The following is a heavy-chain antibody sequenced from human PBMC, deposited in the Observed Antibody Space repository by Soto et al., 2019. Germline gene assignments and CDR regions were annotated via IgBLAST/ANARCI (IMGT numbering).Heavy chain of an antibody. J-gene: IGHJ6*02. CDR3: ARDLXIVPATHPRLENYGMDV. Sequence: QVQLVQSAGEVKKPGASVKVSCKASGYSFTSYGISWVRRAPGQGLEWMGWISPYNGHTQFVERFQGRVTMTTDTSTKTAYMELRNLRSDDTAHYYCARDLXIVPATHPRLENYGMDVWGQGTTVIVSS. D-gene: IGHD2-2*01. CDR1: GYSFTSYG. V-gene: IGHV1-18*01. CDR2: ISPYNGHT.